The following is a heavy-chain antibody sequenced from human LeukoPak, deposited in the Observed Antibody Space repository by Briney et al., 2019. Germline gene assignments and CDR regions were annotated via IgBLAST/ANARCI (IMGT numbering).Heavy chain of an antibody. CDR3: ARDLEAGYCSGGSCSDDY. V-gene: IGHV3-48*04. CDR1: GFTFSSYS. CDR2: ISSSSSTI. D-gene: IGHD2-15*01. J-gene: IGHJ4*02. Sequence: GGSLRLSCAASGFTFSSYSMNWVRQAPGKGLEWVSYISSSSSTIYYADSVKGRFTISRDNAKNSLYLQMNSLRAEDTAVYYCARDLEAGYCSGGSCSDDYWGQGTLVTVSS.